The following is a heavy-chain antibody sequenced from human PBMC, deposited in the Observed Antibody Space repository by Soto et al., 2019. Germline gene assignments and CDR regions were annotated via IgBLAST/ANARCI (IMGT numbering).Heavy chain of an antibody. CDR3: AHLHYWDATLRY. D-gene: IGHD3-9*01. J-gene: IGHJ4*02. V-gene: IGHV2-5*02. CDR2: IYWDDDK. CDR1: GFSLSTTGVG. Sequence: QITLKESGPTLVNPTQTVTLTCTFSGFSLSTTGVGVGWIRQPPGKALEWLAVIYWDDDKRYSPSLKSRLTITKDTSKNQVALTMSTMDPVDTATYSCAHLHYWDATLRYWGQGTLVTVSS.